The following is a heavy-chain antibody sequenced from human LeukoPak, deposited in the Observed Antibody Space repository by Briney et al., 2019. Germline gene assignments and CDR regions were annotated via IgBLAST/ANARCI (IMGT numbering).Heavy chain of an antibody. D-gene: IGHD4-17*01. V-gene: IGHV1-2*02. Sequence: ASVKVSCKASGYTFTGYYMHWVRQAPGQGLEWMGWINPNSGGTNYAQKFQGRVTMTRDTSISTAYMELSRLRSEDTAVYYCARLSSHYGDYKVGPWGQGTLVTVSS. J-gene: IGHJ5*02. CDR2: INPNSGGT. CDR3: ARLSSHYGDYKVGP. CDR1: GYTFTGYY.